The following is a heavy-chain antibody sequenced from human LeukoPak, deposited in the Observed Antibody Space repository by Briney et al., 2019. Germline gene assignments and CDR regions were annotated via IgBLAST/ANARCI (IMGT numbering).Heavy chain of an antibody. V-gene: IGHV1-2*02. CDR1: GYTFTGYY. Sequence: ASVKVSSKASGYTFTGYYMHWVRQAPGQGPEWMGWINPNSGGTNYAQKFQGRVTMTRDTSISTAYMELSRLRSDDTAVYYCARGPGRDGDYDLWYFDLWGRGNLVTVPS. CDR2: INPNSGGT. CDR3: ARGPGRDGDYDLWYFDL. J-gene: IGHJ2*01. D-gene: IGHD4-17*01.